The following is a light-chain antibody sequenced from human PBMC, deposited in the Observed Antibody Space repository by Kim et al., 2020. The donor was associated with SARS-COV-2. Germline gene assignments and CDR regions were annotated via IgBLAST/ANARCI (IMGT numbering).Light chain of an antibody. CDR2: GAS. Sequence: PGERATLARSASHSVASRYFAWYQLKPGQAPRRLILGASSWAAGVPDRFTGSGSGTDFTLTISSLEPEDFAMYYCQQYGTLPYTFGQGTKLEI. CDR1: HSVASRY. J-gene: IGKJ2*01. V-gene: IGKV3-20*01. CDR3: QQYGTLPYT.